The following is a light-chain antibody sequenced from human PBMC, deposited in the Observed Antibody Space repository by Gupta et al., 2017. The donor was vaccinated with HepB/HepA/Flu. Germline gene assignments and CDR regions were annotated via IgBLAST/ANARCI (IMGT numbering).Light chain of an antibody. CDR2: TAS. V-gene: IGKV1-39*01. CDR3: QQGDSSPIT. Sequence: DIEMTQSPSSLSASLGDRVTITCRASQSISSHLHWYQQKPGKAPKLLIYTASRVQSGVPSRFSGSGSGTDFTLTISKLQPEDSATYYCQQGDSSPITFGGGTKVE. CDR1: QSISSH. J-gene: IGKJ4*01.